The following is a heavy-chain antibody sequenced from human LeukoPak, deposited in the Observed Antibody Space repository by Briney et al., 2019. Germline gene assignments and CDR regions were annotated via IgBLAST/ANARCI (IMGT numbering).Heavy chain of an antibody. CDR3: AKRYCSSSSCSLFDY. CDR2: ISGSGGST. V-gene: IGHV3-23*01. J-gene: IGHJ4*02. Sequence: PGGSLRLSCAASGFTFSSYAMSWVRQAPGKGLEWVSAISGSGGSTYYVDSVKGRFTISRDNSKNTLYLQMSSLRAEDTAVYYCAKRYCSSSSCSLFDYWGQGTLVTVSS. D-gene: IGHD2-2*01. CDR1: GFTFSSYA.